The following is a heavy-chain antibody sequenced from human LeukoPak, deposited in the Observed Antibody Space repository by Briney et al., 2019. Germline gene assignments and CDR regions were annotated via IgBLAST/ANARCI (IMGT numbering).Heavy chain of an antibody. Sequence: SVKVSCKASGGTFISYAISWVRQAPGQGLEWMGGIIPIFGTANYAQKFQGRVTITADESTRPAYMELSSLRSEDPAVYYCARRGVAGTTHFDYWGQGTLVTVSS. D-gene: IGHD6-19*01. CDR2: IIPIFGTA. J-gene: IGHJ4*02. CDR3: ARRGVAGTTHFDY. CDR1: GGTFISYA. V-gene: IGHV1-69*13.